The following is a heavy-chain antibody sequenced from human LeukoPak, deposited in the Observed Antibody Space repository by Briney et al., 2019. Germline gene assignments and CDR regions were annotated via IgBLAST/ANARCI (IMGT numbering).Heavy chain of an antibody. CDR1: GGTFSTFA. CDR2: IIPIFGTA. Sequence: SVKVSCKASGGTFSTFAITWVRQAPGQGLEWMGGIIPIFGTANYAQKFQGRVTITADESTSTAYMELSSLRSEDTAVYYCARAPRSWDSYYFDYWGQGTLVTVSS. V-gene: IGHV1-69*13. CDR3: ARAPRSWDSYYFDY. D-gene: IGHD1-26*01. J-gene: IGHJ4*02.